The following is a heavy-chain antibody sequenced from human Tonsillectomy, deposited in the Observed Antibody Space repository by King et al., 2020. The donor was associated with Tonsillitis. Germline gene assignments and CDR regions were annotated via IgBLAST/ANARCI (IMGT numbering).Heavy chain of an antibody. Sequence: VQLQQWGAGLLKPSETLSLTCAVYGGSFSGYYWSWIRQSPGKGLEWIGEINHSGSTNYNPSLKNRVTISVDTSKNHFSLKQSSVTAADTAVYYCARGGYTYAYRNDAFDIWGQGTMVTVSS. V-gene: IGHV4-34*01. CDR3: ARGGYTYAYRNDAFDI. D-gene: IGHD3-16*01. CDR2: INHSGST. J-gene: IGHJ3*02. CDR1: GGSFSGYY.